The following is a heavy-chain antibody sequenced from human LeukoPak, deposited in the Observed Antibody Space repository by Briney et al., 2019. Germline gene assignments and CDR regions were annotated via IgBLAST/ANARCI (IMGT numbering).Heavy chain of an antibody. CDR2: INPTGTTT. D-gene: IGHD3-10*01. CDR1: GYTFINNW. V-gene: IGHV1-46*01. J-gene: IGHJ5*02. CDR3: ARDNSVGDIAWWFDP. Sequence: EASVKVPCKASGYTFINNWMHWVRQAPGQGLEWVGLINPTGTTTLYAQKFQGRVTLTRDMSTSTDYMELRSLKSEDTAVYYCARDNSVGDIAWWFDPWGQGTLVTVSS.